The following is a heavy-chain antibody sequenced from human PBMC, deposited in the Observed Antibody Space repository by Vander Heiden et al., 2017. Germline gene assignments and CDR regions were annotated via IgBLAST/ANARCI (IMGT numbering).Heavy chain of an antibody. V-gene: IGHV3-7*03. D-gene: IGHD1-26*01. CDR2: IKQDGSEK. CDR1: GVTPRNYR. J-gene: IGHJ3*01. Sequence: EVQVVDYGGGLAQTGGSLSLSCVAYGVTPRNYRMSWVRQAPGKGLEWVAKIKQDGSEKYYVESVNGRFTISRDIAKDSLSLQMYSLRADDAAVYYGARQAWDLPRVAAFDVWGQGTMVNVSS. CDR3: ARQAWDLPRVAAFDV.